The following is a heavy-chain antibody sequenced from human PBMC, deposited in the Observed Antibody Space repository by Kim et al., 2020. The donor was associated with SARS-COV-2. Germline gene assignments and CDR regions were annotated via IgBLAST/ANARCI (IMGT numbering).Heavy chain of an antibody. CDR2: IYYSGST. CDR1: GGSISSYY. J-gene: IGHJ4*02. CDR3: ARASFFKY. Sequence: SETLSLTCTVSGGSISSYYWSWIRKPPGKGLEWIGYIYYSGSTNYNPSPKSRFTISVDTSKNQFSLKLSSVTAADTAVYYCARASFFKYWGQGTLVTVSS. V-gene: IGHV4-59*13. D-gene: IGHD3-3*01.